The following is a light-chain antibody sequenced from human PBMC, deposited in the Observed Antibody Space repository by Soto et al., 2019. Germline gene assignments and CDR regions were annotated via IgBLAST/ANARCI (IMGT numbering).Light chain of an antibody. V-gene: IGKV1-12*01. CDR2: AAS. CDR1: QDIAGY. J-gene: IGKJ5*01. CDR3: QQGYTSAIT. Sequence: DIQVTQSPSSVSASVGDRVTITCRASQDIAGYLAWYQHKPGKAPKFLIYAASNLQSGVPSRFSGSGSGTDFTLTVNSLQPEDFATYYCQQGYTSAITFGQGTRLEIK.